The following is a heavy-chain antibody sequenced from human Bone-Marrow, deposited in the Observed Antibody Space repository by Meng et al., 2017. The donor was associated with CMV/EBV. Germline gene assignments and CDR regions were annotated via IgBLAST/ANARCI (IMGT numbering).Heavy chain of an antibody. CDR2: INPNSGGT. J-gene: IGHJ6*02. V-gene: IGHV1-2*02. CDR3: ARVDIVVVPAALGGYYYYGMDV. Sequence: ASVKVSCKASGYTFTGYYMHWVRQAPGQGLEWMGWINPNSGGTNYAQKFQGRVTMTRDTSISTAYMELSRLRSDDTAVYYCARVDIVVVPAALGGYYYYGMDVWGQGTTVTVSS. CDR1: GYTFTGYY. D-gene: IGHD2-2*01.